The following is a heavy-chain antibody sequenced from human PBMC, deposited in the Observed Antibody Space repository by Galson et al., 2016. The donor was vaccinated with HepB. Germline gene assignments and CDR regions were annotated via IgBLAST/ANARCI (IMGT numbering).Heavy chain of an antibody. CDR2: ISYDETKK. D-gene: IGHD3-3*01. J-gene: IGHJ6*03. V-gene: IGHV3-30*18. CDR3: VKGGGKMEWLLDYYLDV. Sequence: SLRFSCAASGFTFSTYGMHWVRQAPGKGLEWVAGISYDETKKYYADSVKGRFIISRDNSKNTLYLQMKSLRPEDTAIYYCVKGGGKMEWLLDYYLDVWGKGTTVIVSS. CDR1: GFTFSTYG.